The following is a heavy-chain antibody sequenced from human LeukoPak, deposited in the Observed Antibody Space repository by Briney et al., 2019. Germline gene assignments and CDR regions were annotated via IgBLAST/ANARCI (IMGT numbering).Heavy chain of an antibody. CDR2: ISSSSSYI. D-gene: IGHD2-21*02. CDR3: ARDTVVTAKNWFDP. J-gene: IGHJ5*02. V-gene: IGHV3-21*01. CDR1: GFTFSSYS. Sequence: GGSLRLSCAASGFTFSSYSMNWVRQAPGKGLEWVSSISSSSSYIYYADSVKGRFTISRDNAKNSLYLQMNSLRAEDTAVYYCARDTVVTAKNWFDPWGQGTLVTVSS.